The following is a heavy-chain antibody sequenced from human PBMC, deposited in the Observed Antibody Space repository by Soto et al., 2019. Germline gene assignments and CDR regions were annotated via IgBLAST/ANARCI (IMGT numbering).Heavy chain of an antibody. CDR1: GFTFSSYA. V-gene: IGHV3-30-3*01. D-gene: IGHD2-15*01. Sequence: PGGSLRLSCAASGFTFSSYAMHWVRQAPGKGLEWVAVISYDGSNKYYADSVKGRFTISRDNSKNTLYLQMNSLRAEDTAVYYCARGLLKYNWFDPWGQGTLVTVSS. CDR3: ARGLLKYNWFDP. CDR2: ISYDGSNK. J-gene: IGHJ5*02.